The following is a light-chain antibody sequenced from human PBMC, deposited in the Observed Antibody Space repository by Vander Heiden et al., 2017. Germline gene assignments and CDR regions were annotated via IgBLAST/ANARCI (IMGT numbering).Light chain of an antibody. CDR3: AAWDDSLNGYV. CDR2: YDD. CDR1: SSNIGNNA. V-gene: IGLV1-36*01. Sequence: HSLLPHPPSVFQAPRQSLSRSCSGSSSNIGNNAVNWYQQVPGKAPKLLIYYDDLLPSGVSDRFSGSKSGTSASLAISGLQSEDEADYYCAAWDDSLNGYVFGTGTKVTVL. J-gene: IGLJ1*01.